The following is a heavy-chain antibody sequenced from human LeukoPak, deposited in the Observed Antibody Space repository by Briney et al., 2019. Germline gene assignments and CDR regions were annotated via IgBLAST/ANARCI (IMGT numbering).Heavy chain of an antibody. CDR1: GFIFNNYA. D-gene: IGHD4-17*01. CDR2: ISSDGNKK. Sequence: GGSLRLSCAASGFIFNNYAIHWVRQAPGKGLEWVAVISSDGNKKDYADSVKGRLTISRDNSKNTLCLQMNSLRTEDTSVYYCARGAHKRDDYGGFFDYWGQGTLVTVSS. CDR3: ARGAHKRDDYGGFFDY. J-gene: IGHJ4*02. V-gene: IGHV3-30*04.